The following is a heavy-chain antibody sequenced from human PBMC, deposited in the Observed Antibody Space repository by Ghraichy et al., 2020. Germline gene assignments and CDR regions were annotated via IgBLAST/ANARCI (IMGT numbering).Heavy chain of an antibody. CDR1: GFSFSNYD. J-gene: IGHJ4*02. V-gene: IGHV3-23*01. CDR2: LSANAYRT. CDR3: TKDWGDY. Sequence: GGSLRLSCAASGFSFSNYDMSWVRQAPGKGLEWISGLSANAYRTNYADSVKGRFTISRDNSKSTLYLQMNSLRADDTAVYYCTKDWGDYWGQGTLLTVSS. D-gene: IGHD3-16*01.